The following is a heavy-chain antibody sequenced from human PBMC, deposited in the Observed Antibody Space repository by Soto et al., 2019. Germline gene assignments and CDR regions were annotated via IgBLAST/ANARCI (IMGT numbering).Heavy chain of an antibody. V-gene: IGHV1-18*01. Sequence: GASVKVSCKASGYTFTSYGISWVRQAPGQRLEWMGWIDACNGNTSYAQNFQGRVTITRDTSASTAYMEVSSLRSEDTAVYYCARDSLGNVDFWGQGTLVTVSS. CDR1: GYTFTSYG. D-gene: IGHD3-16*02. CDR3: ARDSLGNVDF. J-gene: IGHJ4*02. CDR2: IDACNGNT.